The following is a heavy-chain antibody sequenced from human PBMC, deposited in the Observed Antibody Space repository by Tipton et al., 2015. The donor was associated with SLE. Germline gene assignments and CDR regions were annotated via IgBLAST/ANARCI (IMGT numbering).Heavy chain of an antibody. CDR1: GDSLSGQY. CDR3: ARGCSSSTCEPFYFFGMDV. CDR2: VFRGGST. D-gene: IGHD2-2*01. J-gene: IGHJ6*02. V-gene: IGHV4-34*01. Sequence: LRLSCSVYGDSLSGQYWSWIRQPPGKGLEWIGEVFRGGSTSYSPSLESRVTITVDMSKNQFSLRLISVTAADTAVYYCARGCSSSTCEPFYFFGMDVWGQGTTVTVSS.